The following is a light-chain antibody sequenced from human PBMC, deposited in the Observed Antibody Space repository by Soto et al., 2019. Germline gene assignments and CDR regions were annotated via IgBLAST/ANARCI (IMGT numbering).Light chain of an antibody. Sequence: QSALTQPPSVSGSPGQSVTISCTGTISDVGFYARVSWYQQVPGTAPKLLIYDVTNRPSGVPDRFSGSQSGKTASLTVSGLQAEDEADHYCSSYTSRSTYVFGTGTKVTVL. CDR2: DVT. CDR1: ISDVGFYAR. V-gene: IGLV2-18*02. J-gene: IGLJ1*01. CDR3: SSYTSRSTYV.